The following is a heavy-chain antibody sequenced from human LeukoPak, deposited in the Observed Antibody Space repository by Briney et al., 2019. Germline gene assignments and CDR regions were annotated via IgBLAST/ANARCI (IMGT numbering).Heavy chain of an antibody. Sequence: GASAKVSCKASGGTFSSYAISWVRQAPGQGLEWMGRIIPIFGTANYAQKFQGRVTITTDESTSTAYMELSSLRSEDTAVYYCAREEGDYPGYYFDYWGQGTLVTVSS. CDR2: IIPIFGTA. CDR1: GGTFSSYA. CDR3: AREEGDYPGYYFDY. J-gene: IGHJ4*02. D-gene: IGHD3-16*01. V-gene: IGHV1-69*05.